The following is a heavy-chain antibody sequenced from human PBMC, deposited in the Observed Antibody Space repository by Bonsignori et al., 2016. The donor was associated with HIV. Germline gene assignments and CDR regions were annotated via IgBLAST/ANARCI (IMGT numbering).Heavy chain of an antibody. CDR2: THYGGTT. CDR1: GGSITGSYYY. D-gene: IGHD5-18*01. V-gene: IGHV4-39*07. J-gene: IGHJ3*02. CDR3: ARGSDVYSYGRDVFPI. Sequence: QLQLQESGPGLMKPSESLSLTCTVSGGSITGSYYYWGWIRQPPGKGLEWIGSTHYGGTTHYNPSLKSRVTVSKDTSKNQFSLELSSVTAADTAVYYCARGSDVYSYGRDVFPIWGQGTVVTVSS.